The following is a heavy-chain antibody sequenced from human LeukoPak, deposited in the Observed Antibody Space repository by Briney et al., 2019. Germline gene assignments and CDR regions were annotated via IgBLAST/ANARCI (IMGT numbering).Heavy chain of an antibody. CDR2: ISYDGSNK. D-gene: IGHD3-22*01. CDR1: GFTFSSYW. CDR3: AKGSPIYDSSGYSHFDY. Sequence: GGSLRLSCAASGFTFSSYWMSWVRQAPGKGLERVAVISYDGSNKYYADSVKGRFTISRDNSKNTLYLQMNSLRAEDTAVYYCAKGSPIYDSSGYSHFDYWGQGTLVTVSS. V-gene: IGHV3-30*18. J-gene: IGHJ4*02.